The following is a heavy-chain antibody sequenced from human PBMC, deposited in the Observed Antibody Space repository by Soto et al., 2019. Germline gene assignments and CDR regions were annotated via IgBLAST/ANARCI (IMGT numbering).Heavy chain of an antibody. Sequence: SVKVSCKASGGTFSSYAISWVRQAPGQGLEWMGGIIPIFGTANYAQKFQGRVTITADESTSTAYMELSSLRSEDTAVYYCARGLWFGELLVPLDYWGQGTLVTVSS. CDR1: GGTFSSYA. CDR2: IIPIFGTA. V-gene: IGHV1-69*13. D-gene: IGHD3-10*01. J-gene: IGHJ4*02. CDR3: ARGLWFGELLVPLDY.